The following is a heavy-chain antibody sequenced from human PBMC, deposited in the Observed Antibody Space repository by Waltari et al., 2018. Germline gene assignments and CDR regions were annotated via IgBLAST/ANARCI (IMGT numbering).Heavy chain of an antibody. D-gene: IGHD6-19*01. CDR3: ARGSYSSGCDF. CDR2: ILSDGSNE. V-gene: IGHV3-30*03. CDR1: FRNYG. Sequence: FRNYGMHWVRQSPGKGLEWVAVILSDGSNEYYADSVKGRFTISRDNSKNTLYLQMNSLRVQDTAVYYCARGSYSSGCDFWGQGTQVTVSS. J-gene: IGHJ4*02.